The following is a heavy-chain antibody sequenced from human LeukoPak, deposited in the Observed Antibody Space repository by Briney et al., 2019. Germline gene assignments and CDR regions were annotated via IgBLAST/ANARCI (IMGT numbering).Heavy chain of an antibody. CDR2: ISPKSGGA. D-gene: IGHD6-13*01. CDR3: ARAAAGPFDS. V-gene: IGHV1-2*02. J-gene: IGHJ4*02. Sequence: ASVKVSCKASGYTFTGYFIHWVRQAPGQGLEWMGWISPKSGGANYAQKFRGRVTMTGDTSISTAYMELSSLRSDDTAVYFCARAAAGPFDSWGQGTLVTVSS. CDR1: GYTFTGYF.